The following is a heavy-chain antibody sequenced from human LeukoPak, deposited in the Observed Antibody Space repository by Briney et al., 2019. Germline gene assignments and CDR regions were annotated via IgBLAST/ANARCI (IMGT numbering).Heavy chain of an antibody. V-gene: IGHV3-30*02. CDR3: ARARKSGGITMLRGVKDRGWFDP. CDR2: IRYDGSNK. Sequence: GGSLRLSCAASGFTFSSYGMHRVRQAPGKGLEWVAFIRYDGSNKYYADSVKGRFTISRDNSKNTLYLQMNSLRAEDTAVFYCARARKSGGITMLRGVKDRGWFDPWGQGTLVTVSS. J-gene: IGHJ5*02. D-gene: IGHD3-10*01. CDR1: GFTFSSYG.